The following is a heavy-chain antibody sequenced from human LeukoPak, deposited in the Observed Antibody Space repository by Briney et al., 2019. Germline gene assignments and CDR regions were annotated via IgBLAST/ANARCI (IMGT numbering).Heavy chain of an antibody. Sequence: WASVKVSCKASGGTVSSYAISWVRQAPGQGLEWMGGIIPIFGTANYAQKFQGRVTITADKSTSTAYMELSSLRSEDTAVYYCARGYSYGYYFDYWGQGTLVTVSS. CDR2: IIPIFGTA. V-gene: IGHV1-69*06. CDR1: GGTVSSYA. J-gene: IGHJ4*02. D-gene: IGHD5-18*01. CDR3: ARGYSYGYYFDY.